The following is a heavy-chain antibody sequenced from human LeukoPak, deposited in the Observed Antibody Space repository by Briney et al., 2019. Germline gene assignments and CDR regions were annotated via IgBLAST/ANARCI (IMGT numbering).Heavy chain of an antibody. Sequence: ASVKVSFKASGYTSTGYYMHWVRQAPGQGLEWMGWINPNRGGTNYAQKFQGRVTMTRDTSISTAYMELSRLRSDDTAVYYCARGPPKAMVRGVIIKSPRFDYWGQGTLVTVSS. V-gene: IGHV1-2*02. J-gene: IGHJ4*02. D-gene: IGHD3-10*01. CDR1: GYTSTGYY. CDR3: ARGPPKAMVRGVIIKSPRFDY. CDR2: INPNRGGT.